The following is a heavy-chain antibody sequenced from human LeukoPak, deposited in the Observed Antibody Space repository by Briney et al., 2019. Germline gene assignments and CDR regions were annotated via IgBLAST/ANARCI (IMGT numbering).Heavy chain of an antibody. D-gene: IGHD2-15*01. Sequence: YWSWVRQMPGKGLEWMGIIYPGDSDTRYSPSFQGQVTISADKSISTAYLQWSSLKASDTAMYYCARSDIFDYWGQGTLVTVSS. CDR3: ARSDIFDY. CDR2: IYPGDSDT. CDR1: YW. V-gene: IGHV5-51*01. J-gene: IGHJ4*02.